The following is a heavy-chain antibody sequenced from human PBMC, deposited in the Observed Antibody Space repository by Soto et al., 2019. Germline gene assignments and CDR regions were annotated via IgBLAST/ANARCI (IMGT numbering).Heavy chain of an antibody. V-gene: IGHV3-30*18. CDR2: ISYDGNNK. D-gene: IGHD1-1*01. CDR1: CFTFSSYV. CDR3: AKSVYNWNDGSFDY. J-gene: IGHJ4*02. Sequence: GGALRLSCAASCFTFSSYVMHWVRQAPEKGLEWVAVISYDGNNKYYADSVKGRFTISRDNSKNTLYLQMNSLRAEDTAVYYCAKSVYNWNDGSFDYWGQETRVTVS.